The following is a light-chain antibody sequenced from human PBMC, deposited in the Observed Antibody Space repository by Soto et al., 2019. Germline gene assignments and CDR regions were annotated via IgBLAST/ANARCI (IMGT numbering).Light chain of an antibody. CDR3: SSYAGSRNV. J-gene: IGLJ1*01. CDR2: EVT. V-gene: IGLV2-14*01. Sequence: QSALTQPASVSGSPGQSITISCTGTSRDIGAYNHVSWYQQYPGKAPTLLIYEVTNRPSGVSSRFSGSKSGNTASMTVSGPQAEDEADYYSSSYAGSRNVFGTGTKVTGL. CDR1: SRDIGAYNH.